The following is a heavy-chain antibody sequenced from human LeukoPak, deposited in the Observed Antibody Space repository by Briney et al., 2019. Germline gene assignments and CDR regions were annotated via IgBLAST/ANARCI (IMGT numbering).Heavy chain of an antibody. J-gene: IGHJ4*02. D-gene: IGHD3-3*01. CDR1: GYTFTSYG. Sequence: PGASVKVSCKASGYTFTSYGISWVRQAPGRGLEWMGWISAYNGNTNYAQKLQGRVTMTTDTSTSTAYMELRSLRSDDTAVYYCARGARITIFGVVAHWGQGTLVTVSS. CDR3: ARGARITIFGVVAH. CDR2: ISAYNGNT. V-gene: IGHV1-18*01.